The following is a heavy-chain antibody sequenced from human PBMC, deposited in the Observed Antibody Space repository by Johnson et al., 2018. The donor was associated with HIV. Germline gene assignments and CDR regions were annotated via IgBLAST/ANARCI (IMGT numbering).Heavy chain of an antibody. CDR1: GFTFDDYG. CDR2: ITWNGGST. V-gene: IGHV3-20*04. J-gene: IGHJ3*02. CDR3: GRYHTWNFLDAYDI. Sequence: VQLVESGGGVVRPGGSLRLSCAASGFTFDDYGMSWVRQAPGKGLEWVAGITWNGGSTGNADSLKGRFTISRYNSKNTLFLQMNSRGTEDRAVFYCGRYHTWNFLDAYDIWGQGTMVTVYS. D-gene: IGHD1-7*01.